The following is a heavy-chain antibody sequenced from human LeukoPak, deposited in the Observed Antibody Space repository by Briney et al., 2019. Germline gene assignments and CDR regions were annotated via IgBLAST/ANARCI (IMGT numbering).Heavy chain of an antibody. CDR1: GFTFSSYS. CDR2: ISSSSSYI. V-gene: IGHV3-21*01. D-gene: IGHD3-16*02. J-gene: IGHJ4*02. CDR3: AREPYLGELSLFFDY. Sequence: PGGSLRLSCAASGFTFSSYSMNWVRQAPGKGLEWVSSISSSSSYIYYADSVKGRFTISRDNAKNSLYLQMNSLRAEDTAVYYCAREPYLGELSLFFDYWGQGTLVTVSS.